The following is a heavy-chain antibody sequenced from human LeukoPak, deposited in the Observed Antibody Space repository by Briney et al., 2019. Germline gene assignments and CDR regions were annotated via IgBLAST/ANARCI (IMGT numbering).Heavy chain of an antibody. V-gene: IGHV3-23*01. J-gene: IGHJ4*02. Sequence: GGSLRLSCVASGLTFSNYGISWVRQAPGKGLEWVSAISGSGGSTYYADSVKGRFTISRDNSKNTLYLQMNSLRAEDTAVYYCAKGNRGYCSSTSCYYYFDYWGQGTLVTVSS. CDR1: GLTFSNYG. CDR2: ISGSGGST. D-gene: IGHD2-2*01. CDR3: AKGNRGYCSSTSCYYYFDY.